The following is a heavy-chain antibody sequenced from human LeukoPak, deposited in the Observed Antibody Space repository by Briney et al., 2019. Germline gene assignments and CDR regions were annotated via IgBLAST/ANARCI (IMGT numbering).Heavy chain of an antibody. J-gene: IGHJ6*02. D-gene: IGHD6-6*01. Sequence: PGRSLKLSCAASGFTFSNYGMHWVRQAPGKGLEWVAVIYYDGSNKYYADSVKGRLTISRDNSKNTLYLQMNSLRAEDTAVYYCARGSSRAASKRFGMDVWGQGTTVTVSS. CDR3: ARGSSRAASKRFGMDV. V-gene: IGHV3-33*01. CDR2: IYYDGSNK. CDR1: GFTFSNYG.